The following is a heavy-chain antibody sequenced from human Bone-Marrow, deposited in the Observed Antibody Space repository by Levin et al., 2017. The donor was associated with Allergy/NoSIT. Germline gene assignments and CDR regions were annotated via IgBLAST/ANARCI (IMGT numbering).Heavy chain of an antibody. CDR3: ARDGVRYNYGYYPDY. Sequence: GESLKISCAASGFTLSTYAVHWVRQAPGKGLEWVALISYDGDSRYYADSVKGRFTISRDNSKNTLYLQLNTLRPEDTAVYYCARDGVRYNYGYYPDYWDQGTLVTVSS. V-gene: IGHV3-30-3*01. CDR1: GFTLSTYA. J-gene: IGHJ4*02. CDR2: ISYDGDSR. D-gene: IGHD5-18*01.